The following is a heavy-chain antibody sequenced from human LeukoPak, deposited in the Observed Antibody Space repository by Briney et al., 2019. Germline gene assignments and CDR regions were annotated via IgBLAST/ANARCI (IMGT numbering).Heavy chain of an antibody. CDR1: GFTFSSYS. CDR2: ISSSSRYI. D-gene: IGHD1-26*01. Sequence: PGGSLRLSCAASGFTFSSYSMNWVRQAPGKGLEWVSSISSSSRYIYYADSVKGRFTISRDNAKTSLSLQMNSLRAEDTAVYYCARWAPPVGARGDDAFDIWGQGTMVTVSS. V-gene: IGHV3-21*01. CDR3: ARWAPPVGARGDDAFDI. J-gene: IGHJ3*02.